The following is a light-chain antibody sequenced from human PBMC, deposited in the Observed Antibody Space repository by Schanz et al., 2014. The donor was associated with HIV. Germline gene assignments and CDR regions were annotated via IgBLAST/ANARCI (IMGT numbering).Light chain of an antibody. V-gene: IGLV2-14*03. Sequence: QSALTQPASVSGSPGQSITVSCTGTNNDIGSYTYVAWYQQHPGKAPKVVVYGVFDRPSGVSNRFSGSKSGNTASLTISGLQAEDEADYYCQSYDSSRVLFGGGTKLTVL. J-gene: IGLJ2*01. CDR2: GVF. CDR3: QSYDSSRVL. CDR1: NNDIGSYTY.